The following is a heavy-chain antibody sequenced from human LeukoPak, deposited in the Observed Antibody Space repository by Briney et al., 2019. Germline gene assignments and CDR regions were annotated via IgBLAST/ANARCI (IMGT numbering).Heavy chain of an antibody. J-gene: IGHJ4*02. CDR1: GFTFSYYS. Sequence: PGGSLRLSCAASGFTFSYYSMNWVRQAQGKWLEWVSYISSSGSTIYYADSVKGRFTISRDNAKNSLYLQMNSLRAEDTAVYYCARGGSPNYSDSSGYYFGQFWGQGTLVTVSS. CDR3: ARGGSPNYSDSSGYYFGQF. V-gene: IGHV3-48*01. CDR2: ISSSGSTI. D-gene: IGHD3-22*01.